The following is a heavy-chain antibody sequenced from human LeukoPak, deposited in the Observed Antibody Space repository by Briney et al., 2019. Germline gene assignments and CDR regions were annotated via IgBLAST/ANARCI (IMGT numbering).Heavy chain of an antibody. CDR2: ISSSGSTI. CDR1: GFTFSSNS. D-gene: IGHD6-19*01. Sequence: GGSLRLSCAASGFTFSSNSMNWVRQAPGKGLEWVSYISSSGSTIYYADSVKGRFTISRDNAKNSLYLQMNSLRAEDTAVYYCAREESSGTNWFDPWGQGTLVTVSS. V-gene: IGHV3-48*04. CDR3: AREESSGTNWFDP. J-gene: IGHJ5*02.